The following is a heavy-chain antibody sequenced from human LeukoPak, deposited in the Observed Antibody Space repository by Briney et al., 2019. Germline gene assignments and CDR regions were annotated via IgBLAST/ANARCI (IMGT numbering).Heavy chain of an antibody. CDR1: GFTVSSSY. CDR2: IYSGGST. J-gene: IGHJ4*02. CDR3: ARYYYDTSGYYY. D-gene: IGHD3-22*01. Sequence: GGSLRLSCAASGFTVSSSYMSWVRQAPGKGLEWVSVIYSGGSTYYADSVKGRFTISRDNSKNTLYLLMNRLRGEDTAVYYCARYYYDTSGYYYWGRGTLVTVSS. V-gene: IGHV3-66*02.